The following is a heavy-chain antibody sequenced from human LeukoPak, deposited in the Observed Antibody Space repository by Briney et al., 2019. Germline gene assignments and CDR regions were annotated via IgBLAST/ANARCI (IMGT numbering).Heavy chain of an antibody. Sequence: PGGSLRLSCATSGFTFSSYGMHWVRQAPGKGLEWVAFIRYDGSNKYYADSVKGRFTISRDNSKNTLYLQMNSLRAEDTAVYYCAKDKSIAVAGTLDYWGQGTLVTVSS. CDR3: AKDKSIAVAGTLDY. D-gene: IGHD6-19*01. J-gene: IGHJ4*02. V-gene: IGHV3-30*02. CDR2: IRYDGSNK. CDR1: GFTFSSYG.